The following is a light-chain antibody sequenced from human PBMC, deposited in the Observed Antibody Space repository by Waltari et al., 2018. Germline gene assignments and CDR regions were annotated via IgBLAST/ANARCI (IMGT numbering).Light chain of an antibody. CDR1: SSDIGAYNY. Sequence: QSALTQPASVSGSPGQSIHLSCTGTSSDIGAYNYVPWYQQLPGKTPKLIISEVRRRPSGVSNRFSGSKSGNMASLTISGLQAEDEADYYCNSYTTSSTWVFGGGTKLTVL. CDR3: NSYTTSSTWV. CDR2: EVR. J-gene: IGLJ3*02. V-gene: IGLV2-14*01.